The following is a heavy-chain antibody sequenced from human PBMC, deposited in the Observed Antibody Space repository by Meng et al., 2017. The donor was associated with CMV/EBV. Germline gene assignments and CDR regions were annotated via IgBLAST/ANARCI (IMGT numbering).Heavy chain of an antibody. CDR2: IYPGDSDT. D-gene: IGHD3-3*01. Sequence: GGSLRLSCKGSGYSFTSYWIGWVRQMPGKGLEWMGIIYPGDSDTRYSPSFQGQVTISADKSISTAYLQWSSLKASDTAMYYCARGDYDFWSGYRDWGQGTLVTVSS. CDR1: GYSFTSYW. J-gene: IGHJ4*02. CDR3: ARGDYDFWSGYRD. V-gene: IGHV5-51*01.